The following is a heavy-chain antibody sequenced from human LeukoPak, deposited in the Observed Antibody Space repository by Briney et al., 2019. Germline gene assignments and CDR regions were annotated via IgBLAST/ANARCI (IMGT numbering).Heavy chain of an antibody. CDR1: GGSISSYY. J-gene: IGHJ3*02. V-gene: IGHV4-59*08. Sequence: PSETLSLTCTVSGGSISSYYWSWIRQPPGKGLEWIGYIYYSGSTNYIPSLKSRVTISLDTSNKQFSLKLSSVTAADTAVYYCARHSAHSSTNDAFDMWGQGTLVTVSS. D-gene: IGHD6-13*01. CDR2: IYYSGST. CDR3: ARHSAHSSTNDAFDM.